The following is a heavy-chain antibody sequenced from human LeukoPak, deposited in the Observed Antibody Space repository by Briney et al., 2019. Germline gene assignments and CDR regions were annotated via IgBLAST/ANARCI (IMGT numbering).Heavy chain of an antibody. J-gene: IGHJ4*02. V-gene: IGHV3-23*01. D-gene: IGHD2-21*01. Sequence: GGSPRLSCAASGFTLSSYAMSWVRQAPGKGLEWVSAISDSGNTYRADSVKGRFTISRDSSKNTLFLQMNRLRPEDAAVYYCAKAPVTTCRGAYCYPFDYWGQGTLVTVSS. CDR3: AKAPVTTCRGAYCYPFDY. CDR1: GFTLSSYA. CDR2: ISDSGNT.